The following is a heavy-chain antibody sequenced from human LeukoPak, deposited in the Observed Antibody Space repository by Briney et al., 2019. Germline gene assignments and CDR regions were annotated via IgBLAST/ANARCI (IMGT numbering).Heavy chain of an antibody. CDR1: GYTFTSYD. V-gene: IGHV1-8*01. CDR3: ARVSRDYYDSSGYYYPPPAFDY. CDR2: MNPNSGNT. D-gene: IGHD3-22*01. Sequence: ASVKVSCKASGYTFTSYDINWVRQATGQGLEWMGWMNPNSGNTGYAQKFQGRVTMTRNTSTSTAYMELSSLRSEDTAVYYCARVSRDYYDSSGYYYPPPAFDYWGQGTLVTVSS. J-gene: IGHJ4*02.